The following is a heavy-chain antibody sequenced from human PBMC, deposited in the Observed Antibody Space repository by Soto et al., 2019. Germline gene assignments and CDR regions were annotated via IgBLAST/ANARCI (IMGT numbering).Heavy chain of an antibody. CDR2: IRSKAYGATA. J-gene: IGHJ4*02. CDR1: GFRFGAYA. CDR3: ARRPPVTPFHY. Sequence: GGSLRLSCTGSGFRFGAYAMSWFRQAPGKGPEWVGVIRSKAYGATAEYAASVKGRFTISRHDSDSIVYLQMNSLKAEDTAVYYCARRPPVTPFHYWGQGT. V-gene: IGHV3-49*03. D-gene: IGHD4-17*01.